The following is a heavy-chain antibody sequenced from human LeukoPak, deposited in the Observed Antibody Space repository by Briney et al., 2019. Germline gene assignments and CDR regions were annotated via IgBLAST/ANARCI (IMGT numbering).Heavy chain of an antibody. D-gene: IGHD3-10*01. V-gene: IGHV3-23*01. CDR1: GFTFSSYS. J-gene: IGHJ3*02. CDR3: ARGVAPVLLWFGETPGSGAFDI. CDR2: ISDSGYST. Sequence: PGGSLRLSCAASGFTFSSYSMNWVRQAPGKGLEGVSAISDSGYSTYYADSVKGRFTISRDRSKNTVYLQMNVLRADDPAVYYCARGVAPVLLWFGETPGSGAFDIWGQGTMVTVSS.